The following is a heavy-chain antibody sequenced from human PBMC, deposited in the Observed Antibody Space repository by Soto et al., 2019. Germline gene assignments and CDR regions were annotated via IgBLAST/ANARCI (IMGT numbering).Heavy chain of an antibody. CDR2: IYYSGST. V-gene: IGHV4-59*01. CDR1: GGSISSYY. CDR3: ARIGYCSGGSCYWFDP. Sequence: SETLSLTCTVSGGSISSYYWSWIRQPPGKGLEWIGYIYYSGSTNYNPSLKSRVTISVDTSKNQFSLKLSSVTAADTAVYYCARIGYCSGGSCYWFDPWGQGTLVIVSA. J-gene: IGHJ5*02. D-gene: IGHD2-15*01.